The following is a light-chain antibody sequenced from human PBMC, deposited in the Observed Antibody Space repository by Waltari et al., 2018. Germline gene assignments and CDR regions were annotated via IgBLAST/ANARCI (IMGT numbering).Light chain of an antibody. Sequence: QSVLTQPPPVSAAPGQGVTIPLPGDDANIGRYFLSWYQQLPRAAPKLLIFDTNKRPSGIPDRISASKSGTSATLDITGLQTGDEADYYCATWDNSLREFVFGGGTELTVL. J-gene: IGLJ2*01. V-gene: IGLV1-51*01. CDR1: DANIGRYF. CDR2: DTN. CDR3: ATWDNSLREFV.